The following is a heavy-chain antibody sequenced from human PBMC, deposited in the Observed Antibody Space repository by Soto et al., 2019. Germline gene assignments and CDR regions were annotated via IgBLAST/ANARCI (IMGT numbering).Heavy chain of an antibody. CDR3: ARRLPTRLYYFDY. CDR1: GGSISSGGYY. D-gene: IGHD2-15*01. Sequence: QVQLQESGPGLVKPSQTLSLTCTVSGGSISSGGYYWSWIRQHPGKGLEWIGYIDSSGSTYYNPSAKSRVTISVDTSKNQCSLKLSSVTAADTAVYYCARRLPTRLYYFDYWGQGTLVTVSS. CDR2: IDSSGST. J-gene: IGHJ4*02. V-gene: IGHV4-31*03.